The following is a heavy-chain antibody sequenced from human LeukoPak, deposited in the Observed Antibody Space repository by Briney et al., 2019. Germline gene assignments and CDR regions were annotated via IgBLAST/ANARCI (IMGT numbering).Heavy chain of an antibody. J-gene: IGHJ4*02. CDR3: ARVHGGNLVDY. Sequence: SETLSLTCTVSGGSISSSSYYWGWIRQPPGKGLEWIGSIYYSGSTYYNPSLKSRVTISVDTSKNQSSLKLSSVTAADTAVYYCARVHGGNLVDYWGQGTLVTVSS. D-gene: IGHD4-23*01. CDR2: IYYSGST. CDR1: GGSISSSSYY. V-gene: IGHV4-39*07.